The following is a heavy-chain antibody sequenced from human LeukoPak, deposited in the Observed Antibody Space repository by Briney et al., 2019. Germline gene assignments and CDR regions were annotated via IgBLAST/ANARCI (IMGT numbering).Heavy chain of an antibody. CDR3: AREILAPGKTHDY. CDR2: ISSSSSFI. V-gene: IGHV3-21*01. J-gene: IGHJ4*02. Sequence: PGGSLRLSCAGSGFNFSSYSMSWVRQAPWKGLEFVSSISSSSSFIYYADSVKGRFTISRDNAKNTLFLQMSSLRAEDTAVYFCAREILAPGKTHDYWGQGTLVTVSS. CDR1: GFNFSSYS.